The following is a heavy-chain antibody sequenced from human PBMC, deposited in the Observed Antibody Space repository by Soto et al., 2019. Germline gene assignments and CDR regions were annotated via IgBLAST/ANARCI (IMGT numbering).Heavy chain of an antibody. Sequence: QVHLVQSGTEVKKPGASVKVSCKTSGYTFRSQGITWVRQAPGQGLEWMGCIRVYNGKTYYEESLQGRVTMTTDTSTSTAYMELRNLRSDDTAVYYCATSIYSTSWFGHYNMDVWGQGTTVIVSS. CDR2: IRVYNGKT. CDR1: GYTFRSQG. D-gene: IGHD2-21*01. CDR3: ATSIYSTSWFGHYNMDV. V-gene: IGHV1-18*01. J-gene: IGHJ6*03.